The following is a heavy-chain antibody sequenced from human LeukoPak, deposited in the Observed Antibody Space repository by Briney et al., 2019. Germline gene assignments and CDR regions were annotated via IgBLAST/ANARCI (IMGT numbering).Heavy chain of an antibody. Sequence: ARSLRFSCAASGFTLSSYGMHWVRQPQGEGLEWVADISHDGRKKYSAESVKGRFTSATDNAKNSLYLQMNSLSAKDTAEYYCARARMVRGVIKRNLYYFVFWGQGTLVTVSS. D-gene: IGHD3-10*01. CDR1: GFTLSSYG. V-gene: IGHV3-30*03. CDR2: ISHDGRKK. CDR3: ARARMVRGVIKRNLYYFVF. J-gene: IGHJ4*02.